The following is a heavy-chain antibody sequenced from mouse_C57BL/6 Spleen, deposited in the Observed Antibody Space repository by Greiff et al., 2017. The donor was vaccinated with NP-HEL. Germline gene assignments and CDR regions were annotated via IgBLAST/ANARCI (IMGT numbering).Heavy chain of an antibody. V-gene: IGHV1-62-2*01. CDR1: GYTFTEYT. D-gene: IGHD1-1*01. CDR2: FYPGSGSI. CDR3: ARHGHYYGSSEDYAMDY. Sequence: QVQLQQSGAELVKPGASVKLSCKASGYTFTEYTIHWVKQRSGQGLEWIGWFYPGSGSIKYNEKFKDKATLTADTSSSTVYMELSRLTSEGSAVYFCARHGHYYGSSEDYAMDYWGQGTSVTVSS. J-gene: IGHJ4*01.